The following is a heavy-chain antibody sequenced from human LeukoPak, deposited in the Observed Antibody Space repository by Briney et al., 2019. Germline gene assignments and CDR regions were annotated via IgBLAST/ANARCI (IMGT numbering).Heavy chain of an antibody. CDR3: ARSVKVNFVGLFGEDNNYYYMDV. J-gene: IGHJ6*03. Sequence: SETLSLTCAVSGGSISSRNWWSWVRQSPERGLEWIGEINHSDRHNYNPSLKTRVMISVDTSKNQFSLKLTSVTAADTAVYYCARSVKVNFVGLFGEDNNYYYMDVWGKGTPVTVSS. CDR2: INHSDRH. V-gene: IGHV4-4*02. D-gene: IGHD3-10*02. CDR1: GGSISSRNW.